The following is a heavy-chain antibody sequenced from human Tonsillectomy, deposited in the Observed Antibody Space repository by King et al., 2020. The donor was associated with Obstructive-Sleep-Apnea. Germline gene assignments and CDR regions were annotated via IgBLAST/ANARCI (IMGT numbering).Heavy chain of an antibody. CDR3: ARDNHGLDV. CDR2: ISWNSYTF. J-gene: IGHJ6*02. Sequence: VQLVESGGGLVQPGRSLRLSCAASGFTVGDYAMHWVRQAPGTGLEWVAGISWNSYTFDYADSLKGRFTISRDNAKTSLYLQMNSLRAEDTASYYCARDNHGLDVWGQGTTVTVSS. V-gene: IGHV3-9*01. CDR1: GFTVGDYA.